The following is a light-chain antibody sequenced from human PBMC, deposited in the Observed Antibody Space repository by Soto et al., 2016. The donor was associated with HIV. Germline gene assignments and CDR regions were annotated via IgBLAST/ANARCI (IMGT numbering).Light chain of an antibody. CDR3: QVWDRSSDHVV. Sequence: SYVLTQPPSVSVAPGKTARITCGGNNIGSQSVRWYQQRPGQAYVLVVNDDNDRPSGIPERFSGSNSGNTATLTISRVEAGDEADYYCQVWDRSSDHVVFGGGTKLTVL. V-gene: IGLV3-21*03. J-gene: IGLJ2*01. CDR2: DDN. CDR1: NIGSQS.